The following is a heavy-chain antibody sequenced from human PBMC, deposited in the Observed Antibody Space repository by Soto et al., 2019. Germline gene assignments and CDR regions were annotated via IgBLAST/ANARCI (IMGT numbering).Heavy chain of an antibody. CDR2: ISHDGSNK. J-gene: IGHJ4*02. V-gene: IGHV3-30*18. CDR3: AKGDYGDYHYFDY. D-gene: IGHD4-17*01. Sequence: VAVISHDGSNKYYADSVKGRFTISRDNSKNTLYLQMNSLRAEDTAVYYCAKGDYGDYHYFDYWGQGTLVTVSS.